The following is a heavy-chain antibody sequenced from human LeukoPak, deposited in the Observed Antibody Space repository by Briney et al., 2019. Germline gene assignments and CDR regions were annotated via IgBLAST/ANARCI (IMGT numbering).Heavy chain of an antibody. J-gene: IGHJ4*02. V-gene: IGHV4-34*01. D-gene: IGHD2-15*01. CDR2: INHSGST. CDR3: ARGRYCSGGNCYVDY. Sequence: SSETLSLTCAVYGGSFSGYYWSWIRQPPGKGLEWIGEINHSGSTNYNPSLKSRVTISVDTSKNQFSLKLSSVTAADTAVYYCARGRYCSGGNCYVDYWGQGTLVTVSS. CDR1: GGSFSGYY.